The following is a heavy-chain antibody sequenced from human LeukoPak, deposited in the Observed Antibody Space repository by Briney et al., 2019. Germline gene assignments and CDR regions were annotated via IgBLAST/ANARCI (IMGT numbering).Heavy chain of an antibody. Sequence: PGGSLGLSCAASGLRFSDYYVSWIRQAPGKGLQWVANIKQDGSEKYYVDSVKGRFTISGDNAKNSLYLQMNSLRAEDTAVYYCARLLVYNSGGEAFDHWGQGTLVTVSS. CDR3: ARLLVYNSGGEAFDH. V-gene: IGHV3-7*01. CDR1: GLRFSDYY. J-gene: IGHJ4*02. CDR2: IKQDGSEK. D-gene: IGHD1-20*01.